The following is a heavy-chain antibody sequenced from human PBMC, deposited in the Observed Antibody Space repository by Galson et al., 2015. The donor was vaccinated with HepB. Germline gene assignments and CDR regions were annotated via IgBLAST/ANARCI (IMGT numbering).Heavy chain of an antibody. CDR1: GFTLSNYW. J-gene: IGHJ4*02. CDR2: IKHDGSEK. V-gene: IGHV3-7*03. D-gene: IGHD6-13*01. CDR3: ARGVSAYSSTWYDFDY. Sequence: SLRLSCAASGFTLSNYWMNWVRQAPGKGLEWVANIKHDGSEKYYVDSVKGRFTISRDNAKNSLYLQLNSLRAEDTAVYYCARGVSAYSSTWYDFDYWGQGTLVTVSS.